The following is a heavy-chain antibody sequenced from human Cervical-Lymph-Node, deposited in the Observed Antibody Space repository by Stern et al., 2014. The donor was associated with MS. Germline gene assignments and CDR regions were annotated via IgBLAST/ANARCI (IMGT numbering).Heavy chain of an antibody. J-gene: IGHJ4*02. D-gene: IGHD5-24*01. Sequence: VQLLESGPGLVKPSETLSLTCTVSGGSISGYDCSWIRQPPGKGLEWIGHIYYSGSTNYMPSLKSRVSISIDTPKNQFSLKLSSVTAADTPVYYCARSRDAYSPLAYWGQGALVTVSS. CDR1: GGSISGYD. V-gene: IGHV4-59*01. CDR3: ARSRDAYSPLAY. CDR2: IYYSGST.